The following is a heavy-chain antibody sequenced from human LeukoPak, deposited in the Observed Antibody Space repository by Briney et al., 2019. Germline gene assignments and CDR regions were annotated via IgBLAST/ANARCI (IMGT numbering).Heavy chain of an antibody. CDR3: AKEQDNLLLLSHFDS. Sequence: DPGGSQRLSCAASGFTFNNYAMNWVRQTPEKGLQWVSAVSGDGQRTVYADSVKGRFTIFRDNSMNTLSLQMNSLRVEDTAVYYCAKEQDNLLLLSHFDSWGQGILVTVSA. D-gene: IGHD1-14*01. V-gene: IGHV3-23*01. CDR1: GFTFNNYA. J-gene: IGHJ4*02. CDR2: VSGDGQRT.